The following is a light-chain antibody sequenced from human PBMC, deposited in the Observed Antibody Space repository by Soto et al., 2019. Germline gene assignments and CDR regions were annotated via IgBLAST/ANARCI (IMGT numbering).Light chain of an antibody. Sequence: SYELTQPSSVSVSPGQTARITCSGDVLAKKYARWFQQKPGQPPVLVIYKDSERPSGIPERFSGSSSGTTVTLTISGAQVEDEADYYCYSAADNNGVFGTGTKLTVL. CDR2: KDS. V-gene: IGLV3-27*01. CDR1: VLAKKY. J-gene: IGLJ1*01. CDR3: YSAADNNGV.